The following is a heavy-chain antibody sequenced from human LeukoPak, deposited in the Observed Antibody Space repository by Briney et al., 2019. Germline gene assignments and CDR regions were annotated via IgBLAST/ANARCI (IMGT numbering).Heavy chain of an antibody. CDR3: ARDSYYDSSGYFDY. D-gene: IGHD3-22*01. CDR2: ISAYNGNT. Sequence: ASVKVSCKASGYTFTNYYMRWVRQAPGQGLEWMGWISAYNGNTNYAQKLQGRVTMTTDTSTSTAYMELRSLRSDDTAVYYCARDSYYDSSGYFDYWGQGTLVTVSS. J-gene: IGHJ4*02. CDR1: GYTFTNYY. V-gene: IGHV1-18*04.